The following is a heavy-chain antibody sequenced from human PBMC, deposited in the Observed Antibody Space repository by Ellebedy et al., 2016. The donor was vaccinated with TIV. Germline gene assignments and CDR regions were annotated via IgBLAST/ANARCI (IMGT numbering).Heavy chain of an antibody. V-gene: IGHV3-9*01. J-gene: IGHJ6*02. D-gene: IGHD3-10*01. CDR1: GFTFDDYA. Sequence: GGSLRLXXAASGFTFDDYAMHWVRQAPGKGLEWVSGISWNSGSIGYADSVKGRFTISRDNAKNSLYLQMNSLRAEDTALYYCAKDMVRGVRYYYGMDVWGQGTTVTVSS. CDR2: ISWNSGSI. CDR3: AKDMVRGVRYYYGMDV.